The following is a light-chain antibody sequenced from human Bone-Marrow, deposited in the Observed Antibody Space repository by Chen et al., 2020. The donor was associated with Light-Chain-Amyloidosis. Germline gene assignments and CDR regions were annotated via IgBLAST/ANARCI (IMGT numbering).Light chain of an antibody. J-gene: IGKJ4*01. CDR3: QQRRNWPLT. CDR1: QSVRTY. Sequence: EIVLTQSPATLSSSPGDRATLSCRASQSVRTYLAWYQQKPGQAPRLLIYDASNRASGVPDRFSGSASGTDFTLSISSLEPEDSAVYFCQQRRNWPLTFGGGTKLEIK. CDR2: DAS. V-gene: IGKV3-11*01.